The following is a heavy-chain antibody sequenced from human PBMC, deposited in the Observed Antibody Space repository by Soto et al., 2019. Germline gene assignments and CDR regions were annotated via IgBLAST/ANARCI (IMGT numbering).Heavy chain of an antibody. J-gene: IGHJ4*02. CDR2: ISYDGSNK. CDR1: GFTFSSYA. D-gene: IGHD6-6*01. CDR3: ARDQGVRIAAWYYFDY. V-gene: IGHV3-30-3*01. Sequence: GGSLRLSCAASGFTFSSYAMHWVCQAPGKGQEWVAVISYDGSNKYYADSVKGRFTISRDNSKNTLFLQMNSLRAEDTSVYYCARDQGVRIAAWYYFDYWGQGTLVTVSS.